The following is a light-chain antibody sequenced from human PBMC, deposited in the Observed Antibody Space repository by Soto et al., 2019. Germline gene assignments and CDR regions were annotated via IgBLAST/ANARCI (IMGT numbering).Light chain of an antibody. Sequence: EIVLTQSPGTLSLSPGERATLSCRASQSVSSSYLAWYQQKPGQAPRLLIYGASSRATGIPDRFSGSGSGTDFTLNISRLEPEDFAVYYCPQYSSSRTFGPGTQVDIK. CDR1: QSVSSSY. J-gene: IGKJ1*01. V-gene: IGKV3-20*01. CDR2: GAS. CDR3: PQYSSSRT.